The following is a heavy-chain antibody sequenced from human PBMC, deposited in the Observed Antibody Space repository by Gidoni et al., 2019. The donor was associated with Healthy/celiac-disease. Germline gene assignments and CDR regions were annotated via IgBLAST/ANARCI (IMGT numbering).Heavy chain of an antibody. J-gene: IGHJ4*02. CDR2: IWYDGSNK. V-gene: IGHV3-33*01. Sequence: QVQLVESGGGVVQPGRSLRPACAASGFPFSRYGMHWVRQAPGKGLEWVAVIWYDGSNKYYADSVKGRFTISRDNSKNTLYLQMNSLRAEDTAVYYCARGTDPPDDYWGQGTLVTVSS. CDR1: GFPFSRYG. CDR3: ARGTDPPDDY. D-gene: IGHD2-8*02.